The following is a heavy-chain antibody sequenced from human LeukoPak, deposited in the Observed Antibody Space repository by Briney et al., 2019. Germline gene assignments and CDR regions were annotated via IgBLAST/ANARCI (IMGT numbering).Heavy chain of an antibody. CDR3: AKDPSSGWYRWSMDV. D-gene: IGHD6-19*01. V-gene: IGHV3-53*05. Sequence: GGSLRLSCAASGFAVSSNYMSWVRQAPGKGLEWVSVIYSGGSTYYADSVKGRFTISRDNSKNTLYLQMNSLTTEDTALYYCAKDPSSGWYRWSMDVWGQGTTVTVSS. CDR2: IYSGGST. CDR1: GFAVSSNY. J-gene: IGHJ6*02.